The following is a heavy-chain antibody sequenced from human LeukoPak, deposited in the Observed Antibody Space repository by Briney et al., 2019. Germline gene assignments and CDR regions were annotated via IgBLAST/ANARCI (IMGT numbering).Heavy chain of an antibody. CDR1: GYTFTGYY. J-gene: IGHJ5*02. V-gene: IGHV1-2*02. Sequence: ASVKVSCKASGYTFTGYYVHWVRQAPGQGLEWMGWINPNSGGTNYAQKFQGRVTMTRDTSISTAYKELSTLRSDDTAVYYCARGIAAAGTNWFDPWGQGTLVTVSS. D-gene: IGHD6-13*01. CDR2: INPNSGGT. CDR3: ARGIAAAGTNWFDP.